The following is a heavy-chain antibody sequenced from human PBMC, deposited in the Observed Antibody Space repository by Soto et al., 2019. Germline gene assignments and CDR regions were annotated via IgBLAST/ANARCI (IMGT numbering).Heavy chain of an antibody. CDR2: IIPFFGTA. CDR1: GGTFSTFG. J-gene: IGHJ4*02. V-gene: IGHV1-69*01. CDR3: ARTAPMDAGDKYDYDC. Sequence: QVQLVQSGAEVKKTGSSVKVSCKTSGGTFSTFGISWVRQATGQGLEWMGGIIPFFGTAEYSQKFEDRITITADEYTNTVYMDLRSLTSEDTAIYYGARTAPMDAGDKYDYDCGGQGALVTVSS. D-gene: IGHD3-16*01.